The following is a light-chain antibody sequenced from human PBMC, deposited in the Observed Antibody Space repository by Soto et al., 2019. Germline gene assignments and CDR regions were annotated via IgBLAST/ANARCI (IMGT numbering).Light chain of an antibody. CDR2: AAS. Sequence: DIQMTQSPSSLSASVGDTVTITCRASQSISVHLNWYQQKGGKVPKLLIYAASNLYSGVPSRFSGSGSETDFALTNSSLQPEDFATYYCQQSYITPYTFGQGTRLETK. V-gene: IGKV1-39*01. CDR1: QSISVH. J-gene: IGKJ2*01. CDR3: QQSYITPYT.